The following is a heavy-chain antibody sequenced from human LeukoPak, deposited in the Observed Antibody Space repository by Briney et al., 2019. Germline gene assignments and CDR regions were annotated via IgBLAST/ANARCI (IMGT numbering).Heavy chain of an antibody. J-gene: IGHJ4*02. CDR3: ARDPEYSGYGLFDY. D-gene: IGHD5-12*01. CDR2: ISVYNGKT. Sequence: ASVKVSCKASGYTFTSYGISWVRQAPGQGLEWMGWISVYNGKTNYAQKFQGRVTMTTDTSTSTAYMEVRSLRSDDTAVYYCARDPEYSGYGLFDYWGLGTLVTVSS. CDR1: GYTFTSYG. V-gene: IGHV1-18*01.